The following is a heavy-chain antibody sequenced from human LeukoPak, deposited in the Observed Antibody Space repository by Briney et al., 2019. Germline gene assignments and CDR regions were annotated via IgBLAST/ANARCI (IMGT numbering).Heavy chain of an antibody. CDR2: IYPGDSDT. CDR1: GYSFTSYW. CDR3: ARHTTSVAATNH. Sequence: GESLQISCKGSGYSFTSYWIGWVRHMPGKGLEWMGIIYPGDSDTRYSPSFQGQVTISADKSINTAYLQWSSLKASDTAIYCCARHTTSVAATNHWGQGTLVTVSS. J-gene: IGHJ5*02. V-gene: IGHV5-51*01. D-gene: IGHD6-19*01.